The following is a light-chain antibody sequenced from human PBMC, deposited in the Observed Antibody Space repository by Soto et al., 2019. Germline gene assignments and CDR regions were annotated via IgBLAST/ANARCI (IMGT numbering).Light chain of an antibody. Sequence: EIGMTQSPSTLSASTGERATLSCRASQSVSSNLAWYQQKPGQAPRLLIYGASTRATGIPARFSGSGSGTEFTLTISSLQPDDFATYYCQQYNSYPEAFGQGTKVDIK. CDR2: GAS. CDR3: QQYNSYPEA. J-gene: IGKJ1*01. V-gene: IGKV3-15*01. CDR1: QSVSSN.